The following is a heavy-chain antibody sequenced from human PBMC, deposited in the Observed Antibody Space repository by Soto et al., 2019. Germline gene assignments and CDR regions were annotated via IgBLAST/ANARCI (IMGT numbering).Heavy chain of an antibody. D-gene: IGHD1-7*01. Sequence: QAQLVESGGGVVQPGTSLRLSCAASGFTISTHGMHWVRQAPGKGLEWLANIWYDGSNKFYAESVKGRFSIPKDNPKNTLYLQMSSLRAEGTAVYYCAAATTWNFHFPYWGQGTQVTVSS. J-gene: IGHJ4*02. CDR1: GFTISTHG. CDR2: IWYDGSNK. CDR3: AAATTWNFHFPY. V-gene: IGHV3-33*03.